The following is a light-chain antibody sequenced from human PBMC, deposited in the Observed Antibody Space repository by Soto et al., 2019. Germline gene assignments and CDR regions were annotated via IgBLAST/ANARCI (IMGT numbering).Light chain of an antibody. Sequence: QSVLTHPPSVSRAPGQTDTLSRTGNSSNTGAGYDVHWYQQLPGTAPKLLISGNSNRPSGVPDRFSGSKSGTSASLAITGLQAEDEADYYCQSYDSSLSGYVFGTGTKVTVL. J-gene: IGLJ1*01. CDR1: SSNTGAGYD. CDR2: GNS. CDR3: QSYDSSLSGYV. V-gene: IGLV1-40*01.